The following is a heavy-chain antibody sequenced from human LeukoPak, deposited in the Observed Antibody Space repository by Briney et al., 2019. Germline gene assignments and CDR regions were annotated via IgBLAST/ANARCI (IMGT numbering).Heavy chain of an antibody. CDR3: ARSGGFDQI. D-gene: IGHD5-12*01. CDR2: ISPSGTT. Sequence: LETLSHTCTHSGGSLNTSWWTWVRHPAGKRLEWIGRISPSGTTNYNPSLKSRVTMSRDTSKNQFSLKLNSVTAADTAVYYCARSGGFDQIWGQGTMVTIS. CDR1: GGSLNTSW. J-gene: IGHJ3*02. V-gene: IGHV4-4*07.